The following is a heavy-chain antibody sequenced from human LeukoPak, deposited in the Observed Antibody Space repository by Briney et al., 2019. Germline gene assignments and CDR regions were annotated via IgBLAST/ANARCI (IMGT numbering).Heavy chain of an antibody. V-gene: IGHV3-9*01. CDR3: AKDTSGRAFDI. J-gene: IGHJ3*02. D-gene: IGHD3-10*01. CDR1: GFTFDDYA. CDR2: ISWNSGSI. Sequence: PGRSLRLSCAASGFTFDDYAMHWVRQAPGKGLEWVSGISWNSGSIGYADSVKGRFTISRDNAKDSLYLQMNSLRAEDTALYYCAKDTSGRAFDIWGQGTMVTVSS.